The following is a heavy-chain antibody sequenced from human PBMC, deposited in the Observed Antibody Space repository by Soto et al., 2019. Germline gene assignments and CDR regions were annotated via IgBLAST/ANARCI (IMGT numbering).Heavy chain of an antibody. D-gene: IGHD3-3*01. V-gene: IGHV1-18*01. Sequence: QVQLVQSGAEVKKPGASVKVSCKASGYTFTSYGISWVRQAPGQGLEWMGWISAYNGNTNYAQKLQGRVTMTTDTSTSTAYMELRSPRSDGTAVYYCAIRSLDNYDFWSGRRGGFDYWGQGTVVTVSS. CDR2: ISAYNGNT. J-gene: IGHJ4*02. CDR1: GYTFTSYG. CDR3: AIRSLDNYDFWSGRRGGFDY.